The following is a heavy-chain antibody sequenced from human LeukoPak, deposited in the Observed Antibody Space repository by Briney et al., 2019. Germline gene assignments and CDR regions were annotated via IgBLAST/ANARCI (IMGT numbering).Heavy chain of an antibody. J-gene: IGHJ4*02. CDR3: ANGAAGRYCTSNICYR. CDR2: IRYDGSNK. D-gene: IGHD2-2*01. Sequence: GGSLRLSCAASGFTFSSYGMHWVRQAPGKGLEWVAFIRYDGSNKYYADSVKGRFTIPRDNSKNTLYLQMNSLRAEDTAVYYCANGAAGRYCTSNICYRWGQGTLVTVSS. V-gene: IGHV3-30*02. CDR1: GFTFSSYG.